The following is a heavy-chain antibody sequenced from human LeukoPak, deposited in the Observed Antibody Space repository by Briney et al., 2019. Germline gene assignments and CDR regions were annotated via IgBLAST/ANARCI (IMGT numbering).Heavy chain of an antibody. D-gene: IGHD5-12*01. CDR3: ASARALYGYSGYDEPYFDY. J-gene: IGHJ4*02. CDR2: ISYDGSNK. CDR1: GFPFSSYG. V-gene: IGHV3-30*03. Sequence: LPGGSLRLSCAASGFPFSSYGIHWVSQAPGKGLEWVALISYDGSNKYYADSVKGRFTISRDNSKNTLYLQMNSLRAEDTAVYYCASARALYGYSGYDEPYFDYWGQGTLVTVSS.